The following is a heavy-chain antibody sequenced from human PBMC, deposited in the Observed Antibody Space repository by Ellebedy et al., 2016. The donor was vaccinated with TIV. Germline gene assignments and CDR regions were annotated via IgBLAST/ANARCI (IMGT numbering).Heavy chain of an antibody. D-gene: IGHD6-19*01. J-gene: IGHJ4*02. CDR1: GFTFNSYA. Sequence: GESLKISCAASGFTFNSYAMHWVRQAPGKGLEWVAVISYDGNSKYYADSVKGRFTISRDNSMTTLYLEMNSLRVEDTAIYYCARDLDESTGWYGGAAYWGQGTLVTVSS. CDR3: ARDLDESTGWYGGAAY. CDR2: ISYDGNSK. V-gene: IGHV3-30-3*01.